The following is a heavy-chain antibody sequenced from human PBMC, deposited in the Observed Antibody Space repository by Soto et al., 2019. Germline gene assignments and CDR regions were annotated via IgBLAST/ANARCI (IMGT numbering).Heavy chain of an antibody. J-gene: IGHJ4*02. CDR3: ARVASDYINSVDH. D-gene: IGHD4-4*01. V-gene: IGHV3-23*01. Sequence: EVQLLESGGGLVEPGGSLRLSCAASGFTFNAYAMTWVRQAPGKGLEWVSAIGGSGGNRYYAASVKGRFTISRDNSKDTVVLQVNSLRVEDTAVYYCARVASDYINSVDHWGQGILVTVSS. CDR2: IGGSGGNR. CDR1: GFTFNAYA.